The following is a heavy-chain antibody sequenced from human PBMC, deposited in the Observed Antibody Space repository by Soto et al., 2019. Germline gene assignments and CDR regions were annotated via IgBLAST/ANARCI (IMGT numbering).Heavy chain of an antibody. CDR3: ARDSPAPRE. CDR1: GYNFTSYC. V-gene: IGHV1-18*01. J-gene: IGHJ4*02. CDR2: ISAYNGNT. Sequence: QVQLVQSGAEVKKPWASVKVSFKTSGYNFTSYCISWVRKAPGQGIEWMGWISAYNGNTNDAQKLQGIVIKTTDTATSTADREPRRLKADHTAVYGSARDSPAPREWGQGTLVTVSS.